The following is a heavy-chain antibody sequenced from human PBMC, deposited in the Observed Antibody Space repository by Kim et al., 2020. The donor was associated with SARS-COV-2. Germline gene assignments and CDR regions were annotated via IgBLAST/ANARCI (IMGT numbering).Heavy chain of an antibody. J-gene: IGHJ4*02. CDR1: GGSISSSSYY. CDR3: ARGPTVDY. D-gene: IGHD4-17*01. Sequence: SETLSLTCTVSGGSISSSSYYWGWIRQPPGKGLEWIGSIYYSGSTYYNPSLKSRVTISVDTSKNQFSLKLSSVTAADTAVYYCARGPTVDYWGQGTLVTVSS. V-gene: IGHV4-39*01. CDR2: IYYSGST.